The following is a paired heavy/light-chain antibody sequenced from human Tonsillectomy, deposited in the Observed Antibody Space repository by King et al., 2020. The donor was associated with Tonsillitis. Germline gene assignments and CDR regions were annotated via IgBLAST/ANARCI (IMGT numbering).Light chain of an antibody. V-gene: IGLV3-21*02. Sequence: SYVLTQPPSVSVAPGQTARIACGGNNIGSKTVHWYQQKPGQAPVLVVYDDSDRPSGIPERFSGSNSGNTATLTISRVEAGDEADFYCQVWDSSTDHQVFGGGTKLTVL. CDR3: QVWDSSTDHQV. J-gene: IGLJ2*01. CDR1: NIGSKT. CDR2: DDS.
Heavy chain of an antibody. V-gene: IGHV3-33*01. CDR2: LWSEGSNI. J-gene: IGHJ4*02. CDR1: GFTFSDNG. Sequence: QVQLVESGGGVVQPGRSLRLACAASGFTFSDNGMHWVRQAPGKGLEWLAVLWSEGSNIFYADSVKGRFTISRDNSKNTLYLQMNSLRAEDTAVYYCAREYGSGTLDYWGQGTLVTVSS. D-gene: IGHD3-10*01. CDR3: AREYGSGTLDY.